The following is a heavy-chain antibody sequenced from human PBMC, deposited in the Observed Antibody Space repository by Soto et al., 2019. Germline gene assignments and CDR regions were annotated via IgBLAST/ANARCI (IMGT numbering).Heavy chain of an antibody. V-gene: IGHV1-24*01. CDR2: FGPEDGET. D-gene: IGHD3-3*01. Sequence: ASVKVSCKVSGYTLTELSMHWVRQAPGKGLEWMGGFGPEDGETIYAQKFQGRVTMTEDTSTDTAYMELSSLRSEDTAVYYCATQFLTTSGSYDFWSGWDPWGQGTLVTVTS. CDR1: GYTLTELS. CDR3: ATQFLTTSGSYDFWSGWDP. J-gene: IGHJ5*02.